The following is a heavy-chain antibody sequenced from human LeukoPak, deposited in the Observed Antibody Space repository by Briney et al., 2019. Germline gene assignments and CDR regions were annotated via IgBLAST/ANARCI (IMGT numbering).Heavy chain of an antibody. J-gene: IGHJ3*02. D-gene: IGHD2-21*02. CDR2: ISSSSSTI. CDR1: GFTFSSYS. V-gene: IGHV3-48*01. Sequence: GGSLRLSCAASGFTFSSYSMNWVRQAPGKGLEWVSYISSSSSTIYYADSVKGRFTISRDNAKNSLHLQMNSLRAEDTAVYYCARDSPAYCGGDCYYDAFDIWGQGTVVTVSS. CDR3: ARDSPAYCGGDCYYDAFDI.